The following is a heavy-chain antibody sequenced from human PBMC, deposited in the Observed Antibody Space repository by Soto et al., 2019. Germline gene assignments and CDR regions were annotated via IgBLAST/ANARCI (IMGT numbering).Heavy chain of an antibody. Sequence: GGSLRLSCAASGFTFSSYAMSWVRQAPGKGLEWVSAISGSGGSTYYADSVKGRFTISRDNSKNTLYLQMNSLRAEDTAVYYCANSLTVTPPINWFDPWGQGTLVTVSS. D-gene: IGHD4-17*01. CDR3: ANSLTVTPPINWFDP. CDR1: GFTFSSYA. V-gene: IGHV3-23*01. CDR2: ISGSGGST. J-gene: IGHJ5*02.